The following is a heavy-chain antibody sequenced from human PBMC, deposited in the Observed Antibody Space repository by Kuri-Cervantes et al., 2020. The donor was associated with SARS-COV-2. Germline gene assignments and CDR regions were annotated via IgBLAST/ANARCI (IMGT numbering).Heavy chain of an antibody. CDR1: GFTFSSYA. CDR2: IYSGGSST. J-gene: IGHJ6*02. V-gene: IGHV3-23*03. CDR3: AGDLFGGGGYYYGMDV. D-gene: IGHD4-23*01. Sequence: GGSLRLSCAASGFTFSSYAMSWVRQAPGKGLEWVSVIYSGGSSTYYADSVKGRFTISRDNSKNTLYLQMNSLRAEDTAVYYCAGDLFGGGGYYYGMDVWGQGTTVTVSS.